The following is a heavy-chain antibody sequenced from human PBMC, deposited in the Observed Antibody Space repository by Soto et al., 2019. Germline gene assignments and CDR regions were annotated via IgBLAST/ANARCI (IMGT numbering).Heavy chain of an antibody. D-gene: IGHD3-22*01. CDR2: INPNSGGT. V-gene: IGHV1-2*02. J-gene: IGHJ4*02. CDR3: ARDNYDSSGHTRPLDY. CDR1: GYTFTGYY. Sequence: ASVKVSCKASGYTFTGYYMHWVRQAPGQGLEWMGWINPNSGGTNYAQKFQGRVTMTRDTSISTAYMELSRLRSDDTAGYYCARDNYDSSGHTRPLDYWGQGTLVTVSS.